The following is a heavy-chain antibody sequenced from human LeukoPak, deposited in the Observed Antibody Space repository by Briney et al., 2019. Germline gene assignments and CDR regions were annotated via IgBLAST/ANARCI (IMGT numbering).Heavy chain of an antibody. CDR1: GYSFTSYW. D-gene: IGHD3-3*01. Sequence: GESLKISCKGSGYSFTSYWIGWVRRMPGKGLEWMGIIYPGDSDTRYSPSFQGQVTISADKSISTAYLQWSSLKASDTAMYYCARGSRGYDFWSGYPNWFDPWGQGTLVTVSS. V-gene: IGHV5-51*01. CDR3: ARGSRGYDFWSGYPNWFDP. CDR2: IYPGDSDT. J-gene: IGHJ5*02.